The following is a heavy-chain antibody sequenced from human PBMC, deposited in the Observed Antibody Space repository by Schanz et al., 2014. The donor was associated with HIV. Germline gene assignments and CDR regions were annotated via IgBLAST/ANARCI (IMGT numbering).Heavy chain of an antibody. J-gene: IGHJ2*01. CDR2: ISYDGSNK. D-gene: IGHD6-6*01. CDR3: AKGYTSSSVFNL. CDR1: RFTFSSYA. V-gene: IGHV3-30*18. Sequence: VQLLESGGGLVQPGGSLRLSCAASRFTFSSYAMSWVRQAPGKGLEWVAVISYDGSNKYYADSVKGRFTISRDNSKNTLDLQMDSLKPDDTAVYYCAKGYTSSSVFNLWGRGTLVTVSS.